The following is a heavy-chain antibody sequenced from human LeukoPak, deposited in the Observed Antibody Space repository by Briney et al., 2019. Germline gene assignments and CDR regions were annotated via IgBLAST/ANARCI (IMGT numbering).Heavy chain of an antibody. CDR2: IHYIGST. CDR3: ASESSGWYAMDV. CDR1: GGSISSHF. Sequence: SETLSLTCTVSGGSISSHFWSWIRQPPGKGLEWIGYIHYIGSTNYNPSLKSRVTISVDTSKNQFSLKLSSVTAADTAVYYCASESSGWYAMDVWGQGTTVTVSS. D-gene: IGHD6-19*01. V-gene: IGHV4-59*08. J-gene: IGHJ6*02.